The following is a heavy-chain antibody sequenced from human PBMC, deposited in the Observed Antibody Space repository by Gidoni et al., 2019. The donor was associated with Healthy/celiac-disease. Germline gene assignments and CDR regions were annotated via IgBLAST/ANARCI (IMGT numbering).Heavy chain of an antibody. CDR1: GFTFSNAW. CDR2: IKSKTDGGTT. J-gene: IGHJ4*02. V-gene: IGHV3-15*01. CDR3: TLHRGYCGGDCSFGPPVDY. Sequence: EVQLVESGGGLVKPGGSLRLSCAASGFTFSNAWMSWVRQAPGKGLEWVGRIKSKTDGGTTDYAAPVKGRFTISRDDSKNTLYLQMNSLKTEDTAVYYCTLHRGYCGGDCSFGPPVDYWGQGTLVTVSS. D-gene: IGHD2-21*02.